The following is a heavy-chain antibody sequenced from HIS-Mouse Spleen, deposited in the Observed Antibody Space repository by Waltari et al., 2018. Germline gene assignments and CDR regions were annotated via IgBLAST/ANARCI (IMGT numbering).Heavy chain of an antibody. Sequence: QVQLQESGPGLVKPSQTLSLTCTVSGGSISSGGYYWSGIRQHPGKGLEWIGYIYYSGSTYYNPSLKSRVTISVDTSKNQFSLKLSSVTAADTAVYYCLGIVATISDAFDIWGQGTMVTVSS. CDR3: LGIVATISDAFDI. CDR1: GGSISSGGYY. V-gene: IGHV4-31*03. D-gene: IGHD2-15*01. J-gene: IGHJ3*02. CDR2: IYYSGST.